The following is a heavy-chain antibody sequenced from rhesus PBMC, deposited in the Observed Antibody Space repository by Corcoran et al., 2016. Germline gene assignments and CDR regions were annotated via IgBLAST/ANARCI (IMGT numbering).Heavy chain of an antibody. CDR2: IYRGGGCT. CDR3: AKDFEVFTALDS. D-gene: IGHD2-27*01. CDR1: GFTFSSYG. J-gene: IGHJ4*01. Sequence: EVQLVETGGGLVQPGGSLKLSCAASGFTFSSYGMSWVRQAPGKGLEWVSAIYRGGGCTYYADSGKGRFTISRDNSKNTLSLQMNSLRAEDTAVYYCAKDFEVFTALDSWGQGVLVTVSS. V-gene: IGHV3S5*01.